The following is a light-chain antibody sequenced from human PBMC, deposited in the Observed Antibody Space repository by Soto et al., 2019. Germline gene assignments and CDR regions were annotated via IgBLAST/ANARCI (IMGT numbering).Light chain of an antibody. CDR3: QQYGSSGWT. CDR1: LSVSSSY. Sequence: EIVLTQCPGTLSLSPGERATLSCRASLSVSSSYLAWYQQKPGQAPRLLIYGASSRATGIPDRFSGSGSGTDFTLTISRLEPEDYAVYYCQQYGSSGWTFGQGTKVDIK. CDR2: GAS. V-gene: IGKV3-20*01. J-gene: IGKJ1*01.